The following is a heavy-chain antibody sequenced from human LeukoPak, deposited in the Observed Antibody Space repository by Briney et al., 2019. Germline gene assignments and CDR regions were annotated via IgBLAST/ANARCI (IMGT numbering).Heavy chain of an antibody. CDR3: ARVPSGGPFDY. CDR2: ISAYNGNT. Sequence: GASVKVSCKASGYSFTSYGITWVRQAPGQGLEWMGWISAYNGNTNYAQRLQGRVTMTTDTSTSTAYMELRNLTSDDTAVYYCARVPSGGPFDYWGQGTLVTVSS. D-gene: IGHD2-15*01. V-gene: IGHV1-18*01. J-gene: IGHJ4*02. CDR1: GYSFTSYG.